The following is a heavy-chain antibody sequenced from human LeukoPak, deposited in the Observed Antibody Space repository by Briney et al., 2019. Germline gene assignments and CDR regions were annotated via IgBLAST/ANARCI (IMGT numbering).Heavy chain of an antibody. Sequence: GGSLRLSCAASGFTFSSYSMNWVRQAPGKGLEWVSYISSSSSTIYYADSVKGRFTISRDNAKNSLYLQMNSLRAEDTAVYYCARCSGYGMDVWGQGTTVTVSS. CDR1: GFTFSSYS. CDR3: ARCSGYGMDV. D-gene: IGHD3-10*02. J-gene: IGHJ6*02. CDR2: ISSSSSTI. V-gene: IGHV3-48*01.